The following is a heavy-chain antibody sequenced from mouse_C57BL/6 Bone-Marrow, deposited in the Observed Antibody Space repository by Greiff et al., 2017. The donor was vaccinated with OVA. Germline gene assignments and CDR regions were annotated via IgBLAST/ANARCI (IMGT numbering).Heavy chain of an antibody. CDR2: IHPNSGST. D-gene: IGHD2-12*01. CDR3: AGLLQSVKEVYYYAMDY. V-gene: IGHV1-64*01. J-gene: IGHJ4*01. CDR1: GYTFTSYW. Sequence: QVQLQQPGAELVKPGASVKLSCKASGYTFTSYWMHWVKQRPGQGLEWIGMIHPNSGSTNYNEKFKSKATLTVDKSSSTAYMQHSSLTSEDSAVYYYAGLLQSVKEVYYYAMDYWGQGTSVTVSS.